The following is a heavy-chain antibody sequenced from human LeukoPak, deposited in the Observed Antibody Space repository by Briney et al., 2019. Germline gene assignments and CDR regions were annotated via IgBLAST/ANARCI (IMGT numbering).Heavy chain of an antibody. CDR1: GGSISSYY. Sequence: SETLSLTCTVSGGSISSYYWSWIRQPPGKGLEWIGYIYYSGSTNYNPSLKSRVTISVDTSKNQFSLKLSSVTAAGTAVYYCARDSQGAFDIWGQGTMVTVSS. CDR3: ARDSQGAFDI. V-gene: IGHV4-59*01. CDR2: IYYSGST. J-gene: IGHJ3*02.